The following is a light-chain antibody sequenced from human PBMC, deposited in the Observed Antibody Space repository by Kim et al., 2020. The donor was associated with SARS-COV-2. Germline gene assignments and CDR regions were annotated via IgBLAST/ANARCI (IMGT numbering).Light chain of an antibody. CDR1: QSVRSN. CDR3: QQYNDWPLT. CDR2: GAS. V-gene: IGKV3-15*01. J-gene: IGKJ1*01. Sequence: EVVMTQSPATLSVSPGERVTLSCRASQSVRSNLAWYQQIPGQAPRLLLYGASTSATGIPARFSGSASGTEFTLTINSLQSEDFAVYYCQQYNDWPLTFGQGTKVDI.